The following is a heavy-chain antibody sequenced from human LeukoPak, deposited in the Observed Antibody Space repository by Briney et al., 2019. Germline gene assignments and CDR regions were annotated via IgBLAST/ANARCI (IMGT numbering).Heavy chain of an antibody. Sequence: GGSLRLSCAASGFTFSSYRMNWVRQAPGKGLEWLSSISSSSSYIYYADSVKGRFTISRDNAKNSLYLQMNSLRAEDTAVYYCARDLYCSSTSCQRPDWFDPWGQGTLVTVSS. J-gene: IGHJ5*02. V-gene: IGHV3-21*01. D-gene: IGHD2-2*01. CDR1: GFTFSSYR. CDR3: ARDLYCSSTSCQRPDWFDP. CDR2: ISSSSSYI.